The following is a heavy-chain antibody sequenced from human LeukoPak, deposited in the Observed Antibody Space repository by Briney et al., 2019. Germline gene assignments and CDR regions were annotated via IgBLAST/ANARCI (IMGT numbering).Heavy chain of an antibody. J-gene: IGHJ6*03. CDR2: INSDSIWI. Sequence: GGSLRLSCAASGFSFRTYSMNWVRQAPGKGLEWVSSINSDSIWIYYADSVRGRFTISRDNAKNSLYLQMNSLRAEDTAVYYCARAYSETYGLGYYYMDVWGKGTTVTISS. CDR1: GFSFRTYS. CDR3: ARAYSETYGLGYYYMDV. D-gene: IGHD1-26*01. V-gene: IGHV3-21*01.